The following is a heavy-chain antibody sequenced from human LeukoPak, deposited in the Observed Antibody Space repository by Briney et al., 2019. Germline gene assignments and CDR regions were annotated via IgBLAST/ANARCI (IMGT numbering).Heavy chain of an antibody. CDR1: GVAVSSNS. CDR3: ARDAGEAEDAFDI. J-gene: IGHJ3*02. D-gene: IGHD3-16*01. V-gene: IGHV3-66*01. Sequence: GGSLRLSCAASGVAVSSNSFSWVRQAPGKGLEWVSVVDFGGNTNYADSVKGRFTISRDNAKNSLYLQMNSLRAEDTAVYYCARDAGEAEDAFDIWGQGTMVTVSS. CDR2: VDFGGNT.